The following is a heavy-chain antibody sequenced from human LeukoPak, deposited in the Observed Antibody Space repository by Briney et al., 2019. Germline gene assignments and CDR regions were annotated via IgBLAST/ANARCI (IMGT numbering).Heavy chain of an antibody. CDR2: VYYSGST. CDR3: ARETTVVSPGRSDSFDI. V-gene: IGHV4-59*11. J-gene: IGHJ3*02. Sequence: PSETLSLTCTVSGGSISSRYWNWIRQPPGKGLEWIGYVYYSGSTNYNPSLESRVTISVDTSKNQFSLKLTSVTAADTAMYYCARETTVVSPGRSDSFDIWGQGTMVTVSS. CDR1: GGSISSRY. D-gene: IGHD4-23*01.